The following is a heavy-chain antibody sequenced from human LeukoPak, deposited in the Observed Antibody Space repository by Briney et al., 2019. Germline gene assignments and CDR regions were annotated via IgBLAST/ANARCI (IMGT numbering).Heavy chain of an antibody. CDR3: AKEYCSGGSCYRRAFDI. CDR1: GFTFDHYA. CDR2: ISWNSGSI. Sequence: GRSLRLSCAASGFTFDHYAMHWVRQAPGKGLEWVSGISWNSGSIGYADSVKGRFTISRDNAKNSLYLQMNSLRAEDMALYYCAKEYCSGGSCYRRAFDIWGQGTMVTVSS. D-gene: IGHD2-15*01. V-gene: IGHV3-9*03. J-gene: IGHJ3*02.